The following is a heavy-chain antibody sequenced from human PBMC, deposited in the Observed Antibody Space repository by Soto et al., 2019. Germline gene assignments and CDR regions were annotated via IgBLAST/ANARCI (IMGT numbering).Heavy chain of an antibody. CDR1: GGSISSGGYY. D-gene: IGHD6-19*01. V-gene: IGHV4-61*08. CDR3: TRSEHSTGLVGY. Sequence: PSETLSLTCTVSGGSISSGGYYWSWIRQHPGKGLEWIGCVSDTGRTIHNPSLKSRGSISRDTAKSQFSLSLSSVTAADTAVYYCTRSEHSTGLVGYWGQGILVTVSS. J-gene: IGHJ4*02. CDR2: VSDTGRT.